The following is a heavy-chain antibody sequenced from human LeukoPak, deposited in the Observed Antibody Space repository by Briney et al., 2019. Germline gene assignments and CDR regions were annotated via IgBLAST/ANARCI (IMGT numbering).Heavy chain of an antibody. J-gene: IGHJ4*02. Sequence: ERSLRLSCAASGVAFSRYTMPWVRQAPGKGLEYVSGISTQGAGTYYANSVKGRFTISRDNSNNTLYLQMDSLRAEDMAVYYCARSSVGSEYFHTANWGQGTLVTVSS. CDR1: GVAFSRYT. CDR3: ARSSVGSEYFHTAN. D-gene: IGHD2/OR15-2a*01. V-gene: IGHV3-64*01. CDR2: ISTQGAGT.